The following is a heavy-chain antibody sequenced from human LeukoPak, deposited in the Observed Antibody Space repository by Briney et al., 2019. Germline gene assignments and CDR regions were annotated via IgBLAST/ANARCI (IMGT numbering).Heavy chain of an antibody. D-gene: IGHD3-22*01. V-gene: IGHV3-23*01. CDR3: AKGTYYDYSGSLDY. J-gene: IGHJ4*02. Sequence: PGGSLRLSCAASGFTFSSYAMSWVRQAPGKGLEWVSAISGSGGSTYYADSVKGRFAISRDNSRNTLYVQMNSLRAEDTAVYYCAKGTYYDYSGSLDYWGQGTLVTVSS. CDR2: ISGSGGST. CDR1: GFTFSSYA.